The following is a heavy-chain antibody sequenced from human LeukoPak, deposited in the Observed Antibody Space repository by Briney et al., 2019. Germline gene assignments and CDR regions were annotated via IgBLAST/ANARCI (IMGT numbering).Heavy chain of an antibody. J-gene: IGHJ4*02. CDR3: ARAGTGYFTVGGNFDY. CDR1: GFTFSSYA. Sequence: PGGSLRLSCSASGFTFSSYAMHWVRQAPGKGLEYVSAISSNGGSTYYADSVKGRFTISRDNSKNTLYLQMSSLRAEDTAVYYCARAGTGYFTVGGNFDYWGQGTLVTVSS. V-gene: IGHV3-64*04. CDR2: ISSNGGST. D-gene: IGHD3/OR15-3a*01.